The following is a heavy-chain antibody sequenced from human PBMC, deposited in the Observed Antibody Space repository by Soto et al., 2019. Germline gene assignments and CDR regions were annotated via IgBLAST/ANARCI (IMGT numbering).Heavy chain of an antibody. J-gene: IGHJ3*02. Sequence: EVQLVESGGGLVQPGGSLRLSCAASGFTFSSYWMYWVRQAPGKGLEWVSHMNNDGSYTIYAESVKGRFTFSRDNAKNTLYLQMNSLRAEDTAVYYCVRGGYMHACDIWGQATMVTVSS. CDR1: GFTFSSYW. CDR3: VRGGYMHACDI. V-gene: IGHV3-74*01. D-gene: IGHD6-13*01. CDR2: MNNDGSYT.